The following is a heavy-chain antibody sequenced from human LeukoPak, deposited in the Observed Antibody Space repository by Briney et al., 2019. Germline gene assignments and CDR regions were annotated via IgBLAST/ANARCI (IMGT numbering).Heavy chain of an antibody. J-gene: IGHJ4*02. V-gene: IGHV6-1*01. CDR1: GDSVSRNSAA. D-gene: IGHD6-19*01. CDR3: ARIAVALFDY. CDR2: TYYRSKWYN. Sequence: SQTLSLTCAISGDSVSRNSAAWNWIRQSPSRGLEWLGRTYYRSKWYNDYAVSVKSRITINPDTSKNQFSLKLSSVTAADTAVYYCARIAVALFDYWGQGTLVTVSS.